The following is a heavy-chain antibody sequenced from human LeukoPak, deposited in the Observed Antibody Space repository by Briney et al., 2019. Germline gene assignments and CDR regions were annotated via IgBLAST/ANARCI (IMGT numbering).Heavy chain of an antibody. CDR2: IFQSGHT. Sequence: SETLSLTCTVSDYSISSGYYWGWIRQPPGKGLEWTGSIFQSGHTYYSPSLKSRVTISVDTANNRFSLSLSAVTAADTAIYYCARDTRTAQGFDYWGQGILVTVSS. CDR1: DYSISSGYY. V-gene: IGHV4-38-2*02. D-gene: IGHD2-15*01. J-gene: IGHJ4*02. CDR3: ARDTRTAQGFDY.